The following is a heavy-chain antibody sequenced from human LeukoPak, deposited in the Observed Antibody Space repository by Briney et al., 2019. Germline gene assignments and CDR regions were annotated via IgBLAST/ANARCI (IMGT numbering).Heavy chain of an antibody. CDR2: INPNSGGT. J-gene: IGHJ4*02. CDR1: GYTFTGYY. V-gene: IGHV1-2*02. D-gene: IGHD2-21*02. CDR3: ARDLPHIVVVTAIRPARFDY. Sequence: ASVKVSCKASGYTFTGYYMHWVRQAPGQGLEWMGWINPNSGGTNYAQKFRGRVTMTRDTSISTAYMELSRLRSDDTAVYYCARDLPHIVVVTAIRPARFDYWGQGTLVTVSS.